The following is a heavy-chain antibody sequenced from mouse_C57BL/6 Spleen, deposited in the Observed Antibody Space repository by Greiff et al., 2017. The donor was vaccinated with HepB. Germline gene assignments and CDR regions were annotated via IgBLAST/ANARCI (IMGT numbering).Heavy chain of an antibody. D-gene: IGHD1-1*01. J-gene: IGHJ1*03. V-gene: IGHV1-82*01. Sequence: VQLQQSGPELVKPGASVKISCKASGYAFSSSWMNWVKQRPGKGLEWIGRIYPGDGDTNYNGKFKGKATLTADKSSSTADMQLSSLTSEDSAVYFCAREYYYGSSYWYFDVWGTGTTVTVSS. CDR1: GYAFSSSW. CDR2: IYPGDGDT. CDR3: AREYYYGSSYWYFDV.